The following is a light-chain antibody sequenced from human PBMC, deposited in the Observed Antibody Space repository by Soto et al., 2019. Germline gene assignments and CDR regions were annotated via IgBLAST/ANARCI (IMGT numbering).Light chain of an antibody. CDR3: QSYDSSPSGSRV. J-gene: IGLJ2*01. V-gene: IGLV1-40*01. CDR1: RSNIGAGYD. CDR2: ANS. Sequence: QSVLTQPPSVSGAPGQRVTISCTGSRSNIGAGYDVHWYQQLPGRSPKLLIYANSNRPSGVPDRFSGSKSGTSASLAITGLQAEDEADYYCQSYDSSPSGSRVFGGGTKVTVL.